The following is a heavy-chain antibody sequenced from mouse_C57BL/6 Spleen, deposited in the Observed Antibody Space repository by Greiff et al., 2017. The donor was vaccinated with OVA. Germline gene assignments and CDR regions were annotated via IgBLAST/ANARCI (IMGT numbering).Heavy chain of an antibody. J-gene: IGHJ3*01. V-gene: IGHV5-4*03. CDR3: ARGDYYGSWFAY. CDR1: GFTFSSYA. CDR2: ISDGGSYT. D-gene: IGHD1-1*01. Sequence: EVKVVESGGGLVKPGGSLKLSCAASGFTFSSYAMSWVRQTPEQRLEWVATISDGGSYTYYPDNVKGRFTISRDNAKNNLYLQMSHLKSEDTAMYYCARGDYYGSWFAYWGQGTLVTVSA.